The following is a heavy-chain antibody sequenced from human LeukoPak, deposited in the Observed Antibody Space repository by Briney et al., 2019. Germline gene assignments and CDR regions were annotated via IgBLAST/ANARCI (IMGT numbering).Heavy chain of an antibody. CDR2: ISDSGGST. D-gene: IGHD3-22*01. J-gene: IGHJ4*02. V-gene: IGHV3-23*01. CDR1: GITLSNYG. Sequence: PGGSLRLSCAVSGITLSNYGMSWVRQAPGKGLEWVTDISDSGGSTNYADSVKGRFTISRDNPKNTLYLQMNSLRAEDRAVYFCAKRGVVIRVILVGFHKEAYYFDSWGQGALVTVSS. CDR3: AKRGVVIRVILVGFHKEAYYFDS.